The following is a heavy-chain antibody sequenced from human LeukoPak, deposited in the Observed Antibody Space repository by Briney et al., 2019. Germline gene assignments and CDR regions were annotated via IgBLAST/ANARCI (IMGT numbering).Heavy chain of an antibody. CDR1: GFTFSSYS. CDR3: AREGIKYQLLLDY. V-gene: IGHV3-21*01. J-gene: IGHJ4*02. Sequence: GGSLRLSCAASGFTFSSYSMNWVRQAPGKGLEWVSSISSSSSYIYYADSVRGRFTISRDNAKNSLYLQMNSLRAEDTAVYYCAREGIKYQLLLDYWGQGTLVTVSS. CDR2: ISSSSSYI. D-gene: IGHD2-2*01.